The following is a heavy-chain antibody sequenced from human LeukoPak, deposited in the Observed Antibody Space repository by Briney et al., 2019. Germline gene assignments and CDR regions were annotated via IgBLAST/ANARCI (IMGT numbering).Heavy chain of an antibody. CDR1: GFTFDDYA. Sequence: PGRSLRLSCAASGFTFDDYAMHWVRQAPGKGPMWVSRICPDGTVTNYADSVKARFIISRDNARNTVYLQMNSLRVEDTAVYYCVRDFRSADYWGQGTLVTVSS. V-gene: IGHV3-74*01. CDR2: ICPDGTVT. CDR3: VRDFRSADY. J-gene: IGHJ4*02.